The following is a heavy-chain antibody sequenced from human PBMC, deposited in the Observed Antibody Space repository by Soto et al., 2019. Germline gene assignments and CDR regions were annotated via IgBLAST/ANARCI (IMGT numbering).Heavy chain of an antibody. J-gene: IGHJ6*02. Sequence: GXSVKVSCKASGYTFTGYYMHWVRQAPGQGLEWMGWINPNSGGTNYAQKFPGWVTMTRDTSISTAYMELSRLRSGDTAVYYCARAYNWNYAHYYYGMDVWGQGTTVTVSS. CDR2: INPNSGGT. CDR3: ARAYNWNYAHYYYGMDV. D-gene: IGHD1-7*01. V-gene: IGHV1-2*04. CDR1: GYTFTGYY.